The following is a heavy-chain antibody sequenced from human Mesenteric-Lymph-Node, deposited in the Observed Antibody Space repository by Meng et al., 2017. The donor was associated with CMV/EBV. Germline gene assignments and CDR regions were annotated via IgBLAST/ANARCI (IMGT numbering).Heavy chain of an antibody. CDR3: VKDSSYWGFDY. V-gene: IGHV3-7*03. CDR2: IKQDGSEK. D-gene: IGHD3-10*01. Sequence: GESLKISCAASGFTFSSYWMSWVRQAPGKGLEWVANIKQDGSEKYYVDSVKGRFTISRDNAKNSLYLQMNSLRAEDTAIYYCVKDSSYWGFDYWGQGTMVTVSS. CDR1: GFTFSSYW. J-gene: IGHJ4*02.